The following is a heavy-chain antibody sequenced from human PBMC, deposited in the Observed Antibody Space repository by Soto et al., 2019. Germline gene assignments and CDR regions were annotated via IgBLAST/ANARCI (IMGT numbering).Heavy chain of an antibody. Sequence: GGSLRLSCAASGFTFSSYAMSWVRQAPGKGLEWVSAISGSGGSTYYADSVKGRFTISRDNAKNSLYLQMNSLRAEDTAVYYCARDMDFSNYVFDYWGQGTLVTVSS. J-gene: IGHJ4*01. V-gene: IGHV3-23*01. CDR1: GFTFSSYA. CDR2: ISGSGGST. CDR3: ARDMDFSNYVFDY. D-gene: IGHD4-4*01.